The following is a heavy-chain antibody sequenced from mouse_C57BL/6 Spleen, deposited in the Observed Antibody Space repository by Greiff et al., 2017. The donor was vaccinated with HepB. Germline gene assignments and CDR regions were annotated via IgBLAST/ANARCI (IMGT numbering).Heavy chain of an antibody. Sequence: QVQLQQSGPELVKPGASVKISCKASGYAFSSSWMNWVKQRPGKGLEWIGRIYPGDGDTNYNGKFKGKATLTADKSSSTAYMQLSSLTSEDSAVYFCARFNYGSSRWYFDYWGQGTTLTVSS. CDR1: GYAFSSSW. J-gene: IGHJ2*01. CDR3: ARFNYGSSRWYFDY. CDR2: IYPGDGDT. D-gene: IGHD1-1*01. V-gene: IGHV1-82*01.